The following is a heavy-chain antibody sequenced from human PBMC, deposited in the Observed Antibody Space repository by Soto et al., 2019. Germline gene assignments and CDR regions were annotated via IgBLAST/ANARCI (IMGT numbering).Heavy chain of an antibody. CDR2: INSDGSST. CDR1: GFTFSSYW. V-gene: IGHV3-74*01. J-gene: IGHJ4*02. Sequence: PGGSLRLSCAASGFTFSSYWMHWVRQAPGKGLVWVSRINSDGSSTSYADSVKGRFTISRDNAKNTLYLQMNSLRAEDTAVYYCASENYYASSGPDYWGQGTLVTVSS. CDR3: ASENYYASSGPDY. D-gene: IGHD3-22*01.